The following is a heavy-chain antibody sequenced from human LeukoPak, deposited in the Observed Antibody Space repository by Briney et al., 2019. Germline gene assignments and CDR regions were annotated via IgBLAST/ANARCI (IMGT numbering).Heavy chain of an antibody. CDR2: INPNSGGT. CDR3: ARDRGYSSSWYGY. Sequence: ASVKVSCKASGYTFTGYYMHWVRQAPGQGLEWMGRINPNSGGTNYAQKFQGRVTMTRVTSISTAYMELSRLRSDDTAVYYCARDRGYSSSWYGYWGQGTLVTVSS. D-gene: IGHD6-13*01. J-gene: IGHJ4*02. CDR1: GYTFTGYY. V-gene: IGHV1-2*06.